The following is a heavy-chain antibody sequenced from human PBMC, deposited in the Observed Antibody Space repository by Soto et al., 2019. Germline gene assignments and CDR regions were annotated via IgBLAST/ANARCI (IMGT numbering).Heavy chain of an antibody. CDR1: GGSISSYF. Sequence: QVQLQESGPGLLKPSETLSLTCTVSGGSISSYFYIWVRQPPGKGLEWIGSVYYTGTTDYNPSLKSRVNISVDPSKTQFSLNLRSVTAADTAVYYCARDLAAVPRAFDYWGRGTLVTVSS. V-gene: IGHV4-59*01. D-gene: IGHD6-13*01. J-gene: IGHJ4*02. CDR3: ARDLAAVPRAFDY. CDR2: VYYTGTT.